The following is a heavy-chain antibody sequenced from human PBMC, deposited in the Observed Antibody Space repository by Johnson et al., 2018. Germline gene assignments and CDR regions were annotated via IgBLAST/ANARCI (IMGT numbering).Heavy chain of an antibody. CDR2: ISSDGSNK. D-gene: IGHD1-1*01. Sequence: VQLLESGGDLVQXGGSLRLSCAASGFTFSSYGMHWVRQAPGKGLEWVAVISSDGSNKYYADSVKGRFTISRENSKNTLYLKMNSLRAEDTAVYYCARQLERFYMDVWGKGTTVTV. CDR1: GFTFSSYG. CDR3: ARQLERFYMDV. V-gene: IGHV3-30*03. J-gene: IGHJ6*03.